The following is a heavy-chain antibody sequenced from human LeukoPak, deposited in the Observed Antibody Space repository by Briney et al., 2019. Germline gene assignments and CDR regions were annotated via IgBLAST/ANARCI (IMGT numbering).Heavy chain of an antibody. J-gene: IGHJ3*02. V-gene: IGHV3-20*04. CDR2: INWNGGST. CDR3: AREMGVLRYFDGFSDAFDS. Sequence: GGSLRLSCAASGFTFDDYGMSWVRHAPGKGLEWVSGINWNGGSTGYADSVKGRFTISRDNAKNSLYLQMNSLRAEDTALYYWAREMGVLRYFDGFSDAFDSWGQGTMVTVSS. CDR1: GFTFDDYG. D-gene: IGHD3-9*01.